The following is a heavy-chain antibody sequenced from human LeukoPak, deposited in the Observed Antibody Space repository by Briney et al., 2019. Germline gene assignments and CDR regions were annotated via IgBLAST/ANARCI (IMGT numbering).Heavy chain of an antibody. CDR3: AREENSSSWYEEYYYYYYYMDV. V-gene: IGHV4-61*02. D-gene: IGHD6-13*01. J-gene: IGHJ6*03. CDR1: GGSISSGSYY. Sequence: PSQTLSLTCTVSGGSISSGSYYWSWIRQPAGKGLQWIERTYTSGSTNYNPSLKSRVTISVDTSKNQFSLKLSSVTAADTAVYYCAREENSSSWYEEYYYYYYYMDVWGKGTTVTVSS. CDR2: TYTSGST.